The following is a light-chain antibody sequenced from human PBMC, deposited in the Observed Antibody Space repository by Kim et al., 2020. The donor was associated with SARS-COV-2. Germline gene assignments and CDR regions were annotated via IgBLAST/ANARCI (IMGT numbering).Light chain of an antibody. V-gene: IGKV1-39*01. CDR2: AAS. CDR1: QSIGSW. CDR3: QQSYSFRT. J-gene: IGKJ1*01. Sequence: DIQMTQSPSTLSASIGDRVTISCRASQSIGSWLAWYQQKPGKAPKLLIYAASTLQSGVPSRFSGSGSGTDFTLTISSLQPEDFATYYCQQSYSFRTFGQGTKVDIK.